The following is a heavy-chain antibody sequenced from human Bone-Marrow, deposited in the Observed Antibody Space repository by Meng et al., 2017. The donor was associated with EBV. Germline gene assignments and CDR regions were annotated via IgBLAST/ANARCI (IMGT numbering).Heavy chain of an antibody. J-gene: IGHJ4*02. D-gene: IGHD6-19*01. V-gene: IGHV1-2*02. Sequence: QARVLHAWAEVKKPGALGKVSCKAYGYTFISYYIHWWRQAPGQGLEWMGWINPNNGDTKFAQKFQGRVTLTRDTSIRTAYMDLNRLGSDDTAVYYCARVSAGGIAVAGPAGGFDYWGQGTLVTVSS. CDR3: ARVSAGGIAVAGPAGGFDY. CDR2: INPNNGDT. CDR1: GYTFISYY.